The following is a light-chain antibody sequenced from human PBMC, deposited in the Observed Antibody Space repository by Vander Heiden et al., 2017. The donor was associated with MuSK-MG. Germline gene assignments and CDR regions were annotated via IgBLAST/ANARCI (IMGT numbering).Light chain of an antibody. J-gene: IGLJ2*01. V-gene: IGLV3-19*01. Sequence: SSELSQDPAVSVALGQTVRITCQGDSLRSDYVSWYQQRPGQAPLLGIYAKNNRPSGIPDRFSGSRSGNTDSFTIAGAQAEDEADYDCHSRANRGYPRMVFGGGTKMTV. CDR1: SLRSDY. CDR2: AKN. CDR3: HSRANRGYPRMV.